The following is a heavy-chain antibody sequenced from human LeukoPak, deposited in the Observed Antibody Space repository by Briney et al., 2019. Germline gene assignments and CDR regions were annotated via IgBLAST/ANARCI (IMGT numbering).Heavy chain of an antibody. D-gene: IGHD3-3*01. CDR2: IYTSRST. CDR3: ARTDFWSGYVNY. CDR1: GGSISSSSYY. J-gene: IGHJ4*02. Sequence: SETLSLTCTVSGGSISSSSYYWGWIRQPAGKGLEWIGRIYTSRSTDYNPSLKSRVTMSLDTSKNQFSLKLSSVTAADTAVYYCARTDFWSGYVNYWGQGTLVTVSS. V-gene: IGHV4-61*02.